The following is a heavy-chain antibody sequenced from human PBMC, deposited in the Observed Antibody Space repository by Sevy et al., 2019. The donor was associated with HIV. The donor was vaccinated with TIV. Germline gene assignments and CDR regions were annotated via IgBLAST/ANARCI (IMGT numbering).Heavy chain of an antibody. J-gene: IGHJ6*03. CDR1: GGSFSGYY. CDR2: INHSGST. Sequence: SETLSLTCAVYGGSFSGYYWSWIRQPPGKGLEWIGEINHSGSTNYNPSLKSRVTISVDTSKNQFSLKLLSVTAADTAVYYCARSYVATISRYYYMDVWGKGTTVTVSS. D-gene: IGHD5-12*01. V-gene: IGHV4-34*01. CDR3: ARSYVATISRYYYMDV.